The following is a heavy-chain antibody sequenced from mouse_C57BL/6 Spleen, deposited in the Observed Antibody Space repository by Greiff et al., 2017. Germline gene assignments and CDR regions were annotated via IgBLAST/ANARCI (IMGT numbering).Heavy chain of an antibody. CDR3: ARDYGSSYGFAY. CDR1: GYTFTSYW. D-gene: IGHD1-1*01. CDR2: IDPSDSET. V-gene: IGHV1-52*01. J-gene: IGHJ3*01. Sequence: QVQLQQSGAELVRPGSSVKLSCKASGYTFTSYWMHWVKQRPIQGLELIGNIDPSDSETHYNQKFKDKATLTVDKSSSTAYMQLSSLTSEDSAVYYCARDYGSSYGFAYWGQGPLVTVSA.